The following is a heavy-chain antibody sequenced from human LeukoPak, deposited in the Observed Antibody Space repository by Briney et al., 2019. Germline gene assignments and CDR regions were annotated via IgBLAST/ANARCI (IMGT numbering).Heavy chain of an antibody. Sequence: GGSLRLSCAASGFTFSSYSMNWDRQAPGKGLEWVSYISSGSSTIYSADSVKGRFTNSRDNAKNSLYLQMNSLRDEDTAVYYCAGSYAVVFDFGAEGKMVTVFS. CDR1: GFTFSSYS. CDR2: ISSGSSTI. V-gene: IGHV3-48*02. J-gene: IGHJ3*01. D-gene: IGHD3-16*01. CDR3: AGSYAVVFDF.